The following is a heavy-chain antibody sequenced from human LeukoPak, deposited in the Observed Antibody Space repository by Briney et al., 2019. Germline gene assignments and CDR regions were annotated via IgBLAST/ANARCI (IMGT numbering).Heavy chain of an antibody. CDR2: IYYSGST. CDR1: GGSISSSSYY. V-gene: IGHV4-39*01. CDR3: ARPNLGYCSGGSCYRYNWFDP. D-gene: IGHD2-15*01. J-gene: IGHJ5*02. Sequence: PSETLSLTCTVSGGSISSSSYYWGWIRQPPGKGLEWIGSIYYSGSTYYNPSLKSRVTISVDTSMNQFSLKMSSVTAADTAVYYCARPNLGYCSGGSCYRYNWFDPWGQGTLVTVSS.